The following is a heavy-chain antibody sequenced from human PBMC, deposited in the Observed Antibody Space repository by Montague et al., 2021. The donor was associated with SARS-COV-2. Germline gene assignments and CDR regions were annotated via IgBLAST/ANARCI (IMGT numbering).Heavy chain of an antibody. D-gene: IGHD3-3*01. J-gene: IGHJ3*01. V-gene: IGHV4-34*01. CDR1: GGSFPIFY. Sequence: SETLSLTCAVYGGSFPIFYWTWIRQSPGKGLEWIGEVDHGGRTNYSPSLKSRVTISVDTSKNQFSLNLRSVTAADTAAYYCARGQVSVDGVLIVLPAAGRFDGWGRGTMVLVSP. CDR3: ARGQVSVDGVLIVLPAAGRFDG. CDR2: VDHGGRT.